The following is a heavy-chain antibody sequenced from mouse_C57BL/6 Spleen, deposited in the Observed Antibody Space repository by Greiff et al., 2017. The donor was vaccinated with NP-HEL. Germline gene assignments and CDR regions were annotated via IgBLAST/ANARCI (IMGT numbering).Heavy chain of an antibody. V-gene: IGHV1-85*01. Sequence: VQVVESGPELVKPGASVKLSCKASGYTFTSYDINWVKQRPGQGLEWIGWIYPRDGSTKYNEKFKGKATLTVDTSSSTAYMELHSLTSEDSAVYFCAREDDGYYAWFAYWGQGTLVTVSA. D-gene: IGHD2-3*01. CDR3: AREDDGYYAWFAY. CDR2: IYPRDGST. CDR1: GYTFTSYD. J-gene: IGHJ3*01.